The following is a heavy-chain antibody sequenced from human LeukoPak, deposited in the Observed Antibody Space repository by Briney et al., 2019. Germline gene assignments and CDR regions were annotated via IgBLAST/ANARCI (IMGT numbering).Heavy chain of an antibody. CDR2: IYSGGST. D-gene: IGHD3-16*01. V-gene: IGHV3-66*02. Sequence: GGSLRLSCAASGFTVSSNYMSWVRQAPGKGLEWVSVIYSGGSTYYADSVKGRFTISRDNSKNTLYLQMNSLRAEDTAVYYCARGGGRELPPYYFDYWGQGTLVTVSS. CDR3: ARGGGRELPPYYFDY. J-gene: IGHJ4*02. CDR1: GFTVSSNY.